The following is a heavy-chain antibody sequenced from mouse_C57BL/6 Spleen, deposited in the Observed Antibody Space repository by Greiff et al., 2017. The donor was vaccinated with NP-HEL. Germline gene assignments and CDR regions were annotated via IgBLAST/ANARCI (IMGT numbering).Heavy chain of an antibody. Sequence: VKLQESGPELVKPGASVKISCKASGYAFSSSWMNWVKQRPGKGLEWIGRIYPGDGDTNYNGKFKGKATLTADKSSSTAYMQLSSLTSEDSAVYFCARERDGYYFGGYWGQGTTLTVSS. V-gene: IGHV1-82*01. D-gene: IGHD2-3*01. CDR1: GYAFSSSW. CDR2: IYPGDGDT. CDR3: ARERDGYYFGGY. J-gene: IGHJ2*01.